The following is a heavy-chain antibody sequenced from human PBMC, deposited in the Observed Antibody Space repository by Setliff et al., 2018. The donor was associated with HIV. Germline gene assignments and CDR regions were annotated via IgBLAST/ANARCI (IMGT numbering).Heavy chain of an antibody. CDR1: GFTFSSYS. Sequence: GSLRLSCAASGFTFSSYSMNWVRQAPGKGLEWLSYISSSSSSIYHADSVKGRFTISRDNTRSTLYLQMNSLRAEDTAVYYCARPTNIDTLYYGSQSFYMYYYGDYGDWYFDLWGRGTLVTVSS. CDR2: ISSSSSSI. CDR3: ARPTNIDTLYYGSQSFYMYYYGDYGDWYFDL. J-gene: IGHJ2*01. D-gene: IGHD4-17*01. V-gene: IGHV3-48*04.